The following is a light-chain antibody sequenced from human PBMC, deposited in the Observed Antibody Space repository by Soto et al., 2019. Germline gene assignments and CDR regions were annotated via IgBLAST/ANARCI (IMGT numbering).Light chain of an antibody. CDR1: QSVSGN. J-gene: IGKJ5*01. CDR2: GAS. CDR3: QQYNNWPLT. V-gene: IGKV3-15*01. Sequence: EIVLTQSPATLSLSPGETATLSCRASQSVSGNLAWYQQKPGQAPRLLIYGASSRATGIPVRFSGSGSGTEFTLTISSLQSEDFAVYYCQQYNNWPLTFGQGTRLEIK.